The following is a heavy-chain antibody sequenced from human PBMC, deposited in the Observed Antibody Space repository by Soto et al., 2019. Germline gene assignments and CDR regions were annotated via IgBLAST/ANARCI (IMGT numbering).Heavy chain of an antibody. CDR1: GFTFSNYT. Sequence: VQLLESGGGLVQPGGSLRLSCAASGFTFSNYTMSWVHQAPGKGLEWVSAIGGGGVQPYYADSVKSRFTTSRDNSKNTWYLQMSRLRAEETVVYYCTKGWGYSNYYFDSWGPGTLVTVS. V-gene: IGHV3-23*01. CDR3: TKGWGYSNYYFDS. J-gene: IGHJ4*02. D-gene: IGHD4-4*01. CDR2: IGGGGVQP.